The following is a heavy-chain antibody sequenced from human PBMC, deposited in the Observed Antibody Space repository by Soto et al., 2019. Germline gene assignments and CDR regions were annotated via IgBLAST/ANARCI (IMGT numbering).Heavy chain of an antibody. CDR1: GGTFSSYA. J-gene: IGHJ6*02. D-gene: IGHD2-2*01. Sequence: QVQLVQSGAEVKKPGSSVKVSCKASGGTFSSYAISWVRQAPGQGLEWMGGIIPISDTTNYAQNFQGRVTITADESTSTAYMELSSLRSEDTAVYYCARSHGSSTSLEIYYYYYYGMDVWGQGTTVTVSS. CDR3: ARSHGSSTSLEIYYYYYYGMDV. CDR2: IIPISDTT. V-gene: IGHV1-69*01.